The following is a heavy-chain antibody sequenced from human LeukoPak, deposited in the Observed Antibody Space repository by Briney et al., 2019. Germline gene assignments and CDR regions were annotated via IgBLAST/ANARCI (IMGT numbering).Heavy chain of an antibody. CDR3: ARVLYGGNAGYYFNY. V-gene: IGHV4-39*07. J-gene: IGHJ4*02. CDR1: GASISSSSYY. CDR2: IYYSGST. Sequence: PSETLSLTCAVSGASISSSSYYWGWIRQPPGKGLEWIGSIYYSGSTYYNPSLKSRVTISVDTSKNQFSLKLTVTAADTAMYYCARVLYGGNAGYYFNYWGQGTLVTVSS. D-gene: IGHD4-23*01.